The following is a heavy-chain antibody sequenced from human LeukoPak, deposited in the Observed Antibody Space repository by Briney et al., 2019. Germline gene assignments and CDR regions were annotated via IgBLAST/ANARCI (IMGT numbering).Heavy chain of an antibody. CDR1: GGSISSSSYY. V-gene: IGHV4-39*07. CDR3: ARDSEQLLDY. J-gene: IGHJ4*02. Sequence: SETLSLTCTVSGGSISSSSYYWGWIRQPPGKGLEWIGSIYYSGSTYYNPSLKSRVTISVDRSKNQFSLKLSSVTAADTAVYYCARDSEQLLDYWGQGTLVTVSS. CDR2: IYYSGST. D-gene: IGHD2-2*01.